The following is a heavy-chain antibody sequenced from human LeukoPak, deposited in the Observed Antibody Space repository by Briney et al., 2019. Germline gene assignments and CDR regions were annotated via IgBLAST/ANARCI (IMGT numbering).Heavy chain of an antibody. Sequence: GGSLRLSCAASGFTFSSYSMNWVRQAPGKGLEWVSSISSSSSYIYYADSVKGRFTISRDNAKNSLYLQMNSLRAEDTAVYYCASDKALVARGAFDIWGQGTMVTVSS. V-gene: IGHV3-21*01. CDR2: ISSSSSYI. J-gene: IGHJ3*02. D-gene: IGHD5-12*01. CDR3: ASDKALVARGAFDI. CDR1: GFTFSSYS.